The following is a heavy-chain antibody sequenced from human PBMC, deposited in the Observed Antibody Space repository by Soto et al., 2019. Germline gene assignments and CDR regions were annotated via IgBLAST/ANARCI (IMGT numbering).Heavy chain of an antibody. V-gene: IGHV2-70*11. D-gene: IGHD3-10*01. CDR3: ARISLPLYGSGSKVYMDV. CDR1: GFSLSTSGMC. CDR2: IDWDDDK. Sequence: SGPTLVNPTQTLTLTCTFSGFSLSTSGMCVSWIRQPPGKALEWLARIDWDDDKYYSTSLKTRLTISKDTSKNQVVLTMTNMDPVDTATYYCARISLPLYGSGSKVYMDVWRKGTTVTVSS. J-gene: IGHJ6*03.